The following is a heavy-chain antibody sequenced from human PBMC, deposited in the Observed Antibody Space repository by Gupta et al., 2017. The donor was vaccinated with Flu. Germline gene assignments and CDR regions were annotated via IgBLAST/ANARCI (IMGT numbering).Heavy chain of an antibody. D-gene: IGHD6-13*01. V-gene: IGHV4-59*08. CDR3: ARHVKQQPKKGYYYYGMDV. CDR1: GGSISSYY. CDR2: IYYSGST. Sequence: QVQLQESGPGLVKPSETLSLTCTVSGGSISSYYWSWIRQPPGKGLEWIGYIYYSGSTNYNPSLKSRFTISVDTSKNQFSLKLSSVTAADTAVYYCARHVKQQPKKGYYYYGMDVWGQGTTVTVSS. J-gene: IGHJ6*02.